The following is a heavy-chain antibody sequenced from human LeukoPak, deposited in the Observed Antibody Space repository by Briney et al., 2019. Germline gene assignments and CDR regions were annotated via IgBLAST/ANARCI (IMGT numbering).Heavy chain of an antibody. D-gene: IGHD3-9*01. J-gene: IGHJ6*03. V-gene: IGHV3-7*01. CDR2: IKQDGSEK. CDR3: ARDRYYDILTGHYYYSMDV. CDR1: GFTFSSYW. Sequence: GGSLRLSCAASGFTFSSYWMSWVRQAPGKGREWVANIKQDGSEKYYVDSVKGRFTISRDNAKNSLYLQMNSLRAEDTAVYYCARDRYYDILTGHYYYSMDVWGKGTTVTISS.